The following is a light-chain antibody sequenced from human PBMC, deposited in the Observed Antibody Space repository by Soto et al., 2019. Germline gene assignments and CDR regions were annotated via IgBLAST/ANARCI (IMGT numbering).Light chain of an antibody. V-gene: IGLV2-11*01. J-gene: IGLJ1*01. CDR2: DVS. CDR1: STDVGGYNY. Sequence: QSALTQPRSVSGSPGQSVTISCTGTSTDVGGYNYVYWYQQHPDKVPKLILYDVSKRPSGVPDRFSGSKSGNTASLTISGLQAEDEADYYCCSYAGRDTLYVFGSGTKLTVL. CDR3: CSYAGRDTLYV.